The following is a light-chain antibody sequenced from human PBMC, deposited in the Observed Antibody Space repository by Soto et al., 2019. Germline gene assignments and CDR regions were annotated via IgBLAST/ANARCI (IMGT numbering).Light chain of an antibody. CDR3: QQYNNWPPWT. CDR1: QSVSNN. Sequence: EVVMTQSPGTLSLSPGERATVSCRASQSVSNNYLAWYQQKPGQAPRLLIYGASTRATGIPARFSGSGSGTEFTLTISSLQSEDFAVYYCQQYNNWPPWTFGQGTKVDIK. V-gene: IGKV3-15*01. J-gene: IGKJ1*01. CDR2: GAS.